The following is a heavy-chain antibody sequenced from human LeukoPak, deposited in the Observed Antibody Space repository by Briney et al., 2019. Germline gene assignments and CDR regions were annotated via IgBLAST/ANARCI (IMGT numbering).Heavy chain of an antibody. J-gene: IGHJ4*02. V-gene: IGHV3-21*01. D-gene: IGHD1-26*01. CDR3: ARGRFGSYISFDH. CDR1: GFTFSSYS. Sequence: GGSLRLSCAASGFTFSSYSMNWVRQAPGKGLEWVSSISSSSSYIYYADSVKGRFTISRDNAKNSLHLQMNSLRAEDTAVYYCARGRFGSYISFDHWGQGTLVTVFS. CDR2: ISSSSSYI.